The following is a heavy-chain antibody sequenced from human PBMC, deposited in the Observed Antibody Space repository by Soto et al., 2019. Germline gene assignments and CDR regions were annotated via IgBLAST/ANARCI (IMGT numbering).Heavy chain of an antibody. Sequence: LRLSCATSGFTFSSCGMNWVRQAPGKGLEWVSYISSSSTTIYYADSVKGRFTISRDTAKNSLFLQMNSLRAEDTAVYYCARDTSGYYPDYWGQGTLVTVSS. CDR3: ARDTSGYYPDY. CDR2: ISSSSTTI. D-gene: IGHD3-22*01. V-gene: IGHV3-48*01. J-gene: IGHJ4*02. CDR1: GFTFSSCG.